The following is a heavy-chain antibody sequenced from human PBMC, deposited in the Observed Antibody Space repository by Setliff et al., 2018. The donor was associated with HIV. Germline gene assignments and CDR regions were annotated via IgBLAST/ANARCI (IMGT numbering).Heavy chain of an antibody. CDR2: INHSGST. J-gene: IGHJ4*02. CDR3: ATGRLRATSPFDN. V-gene: IGHV4-34*01. CDR1: GGSFSGYD. Sequence: PSETLSLTCAVYGGSFSGYDWSWIRQPPGKGLEWIGEINHSGSTNYNPSLKSRVTISVDTSKNQFSLKLYSVTAEDTAVYYCATGRLRATSPFDNWGQGTLVTVSS. D-gene: IGHD1-26*01.